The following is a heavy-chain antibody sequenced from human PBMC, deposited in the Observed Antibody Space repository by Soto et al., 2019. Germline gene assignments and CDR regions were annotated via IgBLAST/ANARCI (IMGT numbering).Heavy chain of an antibody. J-gene: IGHJ6*02. V-gene: IGHV3-23*01. CDR1: GFTFSSYV. Sequence: EVQLLESGGGLVQPGGSLRVSCVASGFTFSSYVMNWVRQAPGKGLYWVSGISGSGGSTYYADYVKGRFTISRDNYKNTLYLQMKSLRVEYTAVYYCAKGPRAPPPHDYGMDVWGQGTTVTVSS. CDR3: AKGPRAPPPHDYGMDV. CDR2: ISGSGGST.